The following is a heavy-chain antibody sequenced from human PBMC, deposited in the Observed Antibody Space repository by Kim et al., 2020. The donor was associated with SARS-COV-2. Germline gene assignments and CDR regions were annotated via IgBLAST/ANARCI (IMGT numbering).Heavy chain of an antibody. CDR2: IKMRAHGGTA. D-gene: IGHD1-26*01. J-gene: IGHJ6*02. CDR3: FRDYYSSYGMDV. V-gene: IGHV3-49*04. Sequence: GGSLRLSCITSGFTFGDYAMSWVRQAPGKGLEWVGLIKMRAHGGTAEYAAAVKGRFTISRDDSKSIAYLQMNSLEIEDTGVYYCFRDYYSSYGMDVWGQGTTVTVSS. CDR1: GFTFGDYA.